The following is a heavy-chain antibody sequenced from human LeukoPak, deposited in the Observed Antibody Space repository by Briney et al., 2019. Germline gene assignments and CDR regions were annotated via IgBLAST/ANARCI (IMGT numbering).Heavy chain of an antibody. CDR2: ISGSGGST. CDR1: GFTFSSYA. CDR3: AKVGPTYYYDSSGSYYFDY. Sequence: GGSLRLSCAASGFTFSSYAMSWVRQAPGKGLEWVSAISGSGGSTYYADSVKGRFTISRDNSKNTLYLQMNSLRAEDTAVYYCAKVGPTYYYDSSGSYYFDYWGQGTLVTVSS. D-gene: IGHD3-22*01. V-gene: IGHV3-23*01. J-gene: IGHJ4*02.